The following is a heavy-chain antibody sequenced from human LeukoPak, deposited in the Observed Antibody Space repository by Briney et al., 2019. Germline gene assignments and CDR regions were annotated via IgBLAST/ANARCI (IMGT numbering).Heavy chain of an antibody. Sequence: GGSLRLSCTASGFTFGDYAMSWFRQAPGKGLEWVANIKQDGSEKYYVDSVKGRFTISRDNAKNSLYLQMNSLRAEDTAVYYCARLMSTFLFSPFDYWGQGTLVTVSS. J-gene: IGHJ4*02. CDR2: IKQDGSEK. V-gene: IGHV3-7*01. CDR1: GFTFGDYA. D-gene: IGHD3-3*01. CDR3: ARLMSTFLFSPFDY.